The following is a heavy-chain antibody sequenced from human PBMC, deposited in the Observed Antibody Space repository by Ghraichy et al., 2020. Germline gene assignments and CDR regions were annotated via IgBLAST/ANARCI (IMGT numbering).Heavy chain of an antibody. J-gene: IGHJ4*02. CDR3: AKDQGLLWFGELFVGFDY. D-gene: IGHD3-10*01. CDR2: ISGSGGST. CDR1: GFTFSSYA. V-gene: IGHV3-23*01. Sequence: GESLNISCAASGFTFSSYAMSWVRQAPGKGLEWVSAISGSGGSTYYADSVKGRFTISRDNSKNTLYLQMNSLRAEDTAVYYCAKDQGLLWFGELFVGFDYWGQGTLVTVSS.